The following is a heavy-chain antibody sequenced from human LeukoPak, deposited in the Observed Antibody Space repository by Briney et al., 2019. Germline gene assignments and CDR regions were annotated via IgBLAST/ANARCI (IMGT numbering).Heavy chain of an antibody. Sequence: ASVKVSCKVSGYTLTELSMHWVRQAPGKGLEWVGGFDPEDGETIYAQKFQGRVTMTEDTSTDTAYMELSSLRSEDTAVYYCATEGCSSTSCYGGFDYWGQGTLVTVSS. V-gene: IGHV1-24*01. CDR3: ATEGCSSTSCYGGFDY. J-gene: IGHJ4*02. D-gene: IGHD2-2*01. CDR2: FDPEDGET. CDR1: GYTLTELS.